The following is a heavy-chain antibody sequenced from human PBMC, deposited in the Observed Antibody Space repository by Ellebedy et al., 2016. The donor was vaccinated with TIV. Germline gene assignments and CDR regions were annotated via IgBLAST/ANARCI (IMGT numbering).Heavy chain of an antibody. CDR2: ITSDSRTI. V-gene: IGHV3-48*03. Sequence: GESLKISCAASDATFTTFDVNWVRQAPGKGLEWISSITSDSRTIYYADSVKGRFTISRDNAKNSLYLQMNSLRVEDTAVYYCVSGQSSGGYYYYGMDVWGQGTTVTVSS. CDR1: DATFTTFD. J-gene: IGHJ6*02. D-gene: IGHD6-19*01. CDR3: VSGQSSGGYYYYGMDV.